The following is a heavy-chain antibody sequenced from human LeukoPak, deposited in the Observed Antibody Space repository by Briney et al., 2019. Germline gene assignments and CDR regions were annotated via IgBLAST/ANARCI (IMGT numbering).Heavy chain of an antibody. CDR3: ARGPSITMVRGGQWYYYMDV. D-gene: IGHD3-10*01. V-gene: IGHV1-69*13. CDR1: GGTFSSYA. CDR2: IIPIFGTA. Sequence: ASVKVSCKASGGTFSSYAISWVRQAPGQGLEWMGGIIPIFGTANYAQKFQGRVTITADESASTAYMELSSLRSEDTAVYYCARGPSITMVRGGQWYYYMDVWGKGTTVTISS. J-gene: IGHJ6*03.